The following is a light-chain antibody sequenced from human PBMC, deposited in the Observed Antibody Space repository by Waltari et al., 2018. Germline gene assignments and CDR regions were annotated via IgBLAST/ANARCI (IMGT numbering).Light chain of an antibody. Sequence: QLVLTQSPSASASLGASVKLTCTLSSGHTTNIIAWLQQKPEKGPRYLMKVNSDGSHNKGVEIPDHFSGSSSGAERYLTISSLQSEDEADYYCQTGGHGTWVFGGGTRLTVL. CDR3: QTGGHGTWV. J-gene: IGLJ3*02. CDR1: SGHTTNI. CDR2: VNSDGSH. V-gene: IGLV4-69*01.